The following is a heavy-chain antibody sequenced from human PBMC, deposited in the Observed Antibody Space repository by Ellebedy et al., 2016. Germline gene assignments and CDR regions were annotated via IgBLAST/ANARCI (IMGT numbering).Heavy chain of an antibody. CDR3: ARVQGPRYFDY. J-gene: IGHJ4*02. CDR1: GFTFSSYW. V-gene: IGHV3-7*03. CDR2: IKQDGSEK. Sequence: GGSLRLSXAASGFTFSSYWMTWVRQAPGKGLEWVANIKQDGSEKYYVDSVKGRFTISRDNAKNSLYLQMNSLRAEDTAVYYCARVQGPRYFDYWGQGTLVTVSS.